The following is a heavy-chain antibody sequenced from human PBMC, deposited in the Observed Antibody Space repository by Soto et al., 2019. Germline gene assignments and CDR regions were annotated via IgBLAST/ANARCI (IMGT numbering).Heavy chain of an antibody. CDR3: ARVGAAYYYGSGRNYMDV. D-gene: IGHD3-10*01. CDR1: GGSISSGGCY. J-gene: IGHJ6*03. V-gene: IGHV4-31*03. Sequence: PSETLSLTCTVSGGSISSGGCYWSWIRQHPGKGLEWIGYIYYSGSTYYNPSLKSRVTISVDTSKNQFSLNLSSVTAADTAVYYCARVGAAYYYGSGRNYMDVWGKGTTVTVSS. CDR2: IYYSGST.